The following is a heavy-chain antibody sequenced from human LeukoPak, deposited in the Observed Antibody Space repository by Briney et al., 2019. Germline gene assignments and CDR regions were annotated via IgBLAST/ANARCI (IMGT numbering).Heavy chain of an antibody. Sequence: KPSETLSLTCTVPGGSISSSSYYWGWIRQPPGKGLEWIGSIYYSGSTNYNPSLKSRVTISVDTSKNQFSLKLSSVTAADTAVYYCAREYCSGGGCYYAFDIWGQGTMVTVSS. D-gene: IGHD2-15*01. J-gene: IGHJ3*02. CDR2: IYYSGST. V-gene: IGHV4-39*07. CDR1: GGSISSSSYY. CDR3: AREYCSGGGCYYAFDI.